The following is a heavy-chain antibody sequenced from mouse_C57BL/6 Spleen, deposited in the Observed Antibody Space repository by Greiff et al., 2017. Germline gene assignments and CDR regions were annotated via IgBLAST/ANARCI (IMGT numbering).Heavy chain of an antibody. D-gene: IGHD1-1*01. CDR2: INPSTGGT. V-gene: IGHV1-42*01. Sequence: VQLQQSGPELVKPGASVKISCKASGYSFTGYYMNWVKQSPEKSLEWIGEINPSTGGTTYNQKFKAKATLTVDKSSSTAYMQLKSLTSEDSAVYYCASYYYGSSSYWYFDVWGTGTTVTVSS. CDR3: ASYYYGSSSYWYFDV. CDR1: GYSFTGYY. J-gene: IGHJ1*03.